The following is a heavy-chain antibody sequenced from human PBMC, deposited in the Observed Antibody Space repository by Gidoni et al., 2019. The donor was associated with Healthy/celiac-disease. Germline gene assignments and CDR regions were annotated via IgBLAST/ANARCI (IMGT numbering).Heavy chain of an antibody. CDR1: GGSISSYY. J-gene: IGHJ6*02. CDR3: AREHSYGPNYYYYGMDV. V-gene: IGHV4-59*01. Sequence: QVQLQESGPGLVKPSETLSLTCTVSGGSISSYYWSWIRQPPGKGLEWIGYIYDSGSTNYNPSLNRRVTISVDTSKNPFSLKLSSVTAADTAVYYCAREHSYGPNYYYYGMDVWGQGTTVTVSS. CDR2: IYDSGST. D-gene: IGHD5-18*01.